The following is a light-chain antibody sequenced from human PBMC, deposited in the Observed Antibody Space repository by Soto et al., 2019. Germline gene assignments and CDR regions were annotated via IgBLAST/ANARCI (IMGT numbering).Light chain of an antibody. CDR3: QQYGSSPFT. J-gene: IGKJ3*01. V-gene: IGKV3-20*01. CDR1: QSVSSSN. CDR2: GAS. Sequence: EIVLTQSPGTLSLSAGERVTLSCRASQSVSSSNLAWYQQKPGQAPRLLIYGASSRATGIPDRFSGSGSGTDFTLTISRLEPEDFAVYYCQQYGSSPFTFGPGTKLDIK.